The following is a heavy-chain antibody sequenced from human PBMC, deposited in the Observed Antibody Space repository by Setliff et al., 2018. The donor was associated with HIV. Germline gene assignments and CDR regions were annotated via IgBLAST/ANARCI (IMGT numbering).Heavy chain of an antibody. D-gene: IGHD4-17*01. Sequence: GGSLRLSCAASGFGFSNFAMSWVRQAPGKGLELVSAVYGDGSYTYYVDSVKGRFTMSRDNSQNTLYLQMSSLRVDDTAVYYCVKGAPDYDTNPFYYYFYMHVWGKGTTVTVSS. CDR3: VKGAPDYDTNPFYYYFYMHV. J-gene: IGHJ6*03. CDR1: GFGFSNFA. V-gene: IGHV3-23*03. CDR2: VYGDGSYT.